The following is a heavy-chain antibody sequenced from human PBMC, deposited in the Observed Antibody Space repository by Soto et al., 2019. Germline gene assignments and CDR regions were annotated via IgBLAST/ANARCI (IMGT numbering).Heavy chain of an antibody. Sequence: PSETLSLTCTVSGGSISSGDYYWSWIRQPPGKGLEWIGYIYYSGSTYYNPSLKSRVTISVDTSKNQFSLKLSSVTAADTAVYYCASKIAARRGFDYWGQGTLVTVSS. CDR2: IYYSGST. CDR3: ASKIAARRGFDY. D-gene: IGHD6-6*01. CDR1: GGSISSGDYY. J-gene: IGHJ4*02. V-gene: IGHV4-30-4*01.